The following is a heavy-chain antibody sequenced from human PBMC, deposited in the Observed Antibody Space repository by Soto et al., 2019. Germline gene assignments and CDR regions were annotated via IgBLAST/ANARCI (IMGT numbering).Heavy chain of an antibody. CDR1: GFTFSTCA. Sequence: GGSLRLSCATSGFTFSTCAMSWVRQAPGKGLEWVSVISGSGTVTFYADSVKGRFSISRDSSKNTLFLQMNSLRAEDTAVYYCAKHSSGSYRPFDHWGQGALVTVSS. D-gene: IGHD3-22*01. CDR3: AKHSSGSYRPFDH. V-gene: IGHV3-23*01. CDR2: ISGSGTVT. J-gene: IGHJ4*02.